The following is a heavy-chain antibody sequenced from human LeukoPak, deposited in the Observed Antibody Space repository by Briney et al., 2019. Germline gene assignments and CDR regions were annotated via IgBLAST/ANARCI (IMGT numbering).Heavy chain of an antibody. CDR3: ARGVVRGDYYYYIDV. Sequence: GASVKVSCKASGYTFSGYYMHWVRQAPGQGLEWMGWINPDSGGTNYAQKFQGRATMTRDTSISTAYMELSRLRYDDTAMYYCARGVVRGDYYYYIDVWGKGTTVTISS. V-gene: IGHV1-2*02. J-gene: IGHJ6*03. CDR1: GYTFSGYY. D-gene: IGHD3-10*01. CDR2: INPDSGGT.